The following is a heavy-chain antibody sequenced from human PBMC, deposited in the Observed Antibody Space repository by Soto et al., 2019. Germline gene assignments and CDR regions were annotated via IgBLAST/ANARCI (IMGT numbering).Heavy chain of an antibody. J-gene: IGHJ4*02. CDR2: MSYDGSNE. CDR1: GFTFSSNA. Sequence: GGSLRLSCAASGFTFSSNAMHWVRQAPGKGLEWVAVMSYDGSNEYYADSVKGRFTISRDNSKNTLYLQMNSLRAEDTAVYYCAKDLVVITTFQWYWGQGTLVTVSS. CDR3: AKDLVVITTFQWY. D-gene: IGHD3-22*01. V-gene: IGHV3-30-3*01.